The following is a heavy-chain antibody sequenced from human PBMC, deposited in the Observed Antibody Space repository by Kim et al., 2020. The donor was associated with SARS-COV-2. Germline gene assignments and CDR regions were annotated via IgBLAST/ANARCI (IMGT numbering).Heavy chain of an antibody. CDR1: GFNFAGYA. CDR3: EKDIFHWQHDF. D-gene: IGHD3-9*01. CDR2: SLGSNGDT. Sequence: GGSLRLSCAAAGFNFAGYAMSWVRQAPGKGLEWVSSLGSNGDTFYASSVRGRFTISRDNSKTTLSLHIRGLRVDDKARFFCEKDIFHWQHDFWGKGTKGT. V-gene: IGHV3-23*01. J-gene: IGHJ6*03.